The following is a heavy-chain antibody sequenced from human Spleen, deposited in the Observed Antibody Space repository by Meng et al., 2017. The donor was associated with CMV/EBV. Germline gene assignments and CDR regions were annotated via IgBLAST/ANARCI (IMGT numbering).Heavy chain of an antibody. CDR3: ARVDNGYDLPFDY. CDR1: GFTFTSYA. D-gene: IGHD5-12*01. J-gene: IGHJ4*02. V-gene: IGHV3-30*04. Sequence: ASGFTFTSYAMHWVRQAPGKGLEWVAFISFDGTNKYYADSVKGRFTISRDNSKNTLYLQMNSLRPEDTAVYYCARVDNGYDLPFDYWGQGTLVTVSS. CDR2: ISFDGTNK.